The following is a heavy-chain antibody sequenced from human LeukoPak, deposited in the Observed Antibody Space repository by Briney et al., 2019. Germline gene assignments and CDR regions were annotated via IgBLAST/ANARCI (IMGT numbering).Heavy chain of an antibody. D-gene: IGHD3-9*01. CDR3: TTYLTQETAYDILTGPDY. V-gene: IGHV3-15*01. CDR2: IKSKTDGGTT. Sequence: GGSLRLSCAASGFTFSNAWMSWVRQAPGKGLEWVGRIKSKTDGGTTDYAAPVKGSFTISRDDSKNTLYLQMNSLKTEDTAVYYCTTYLTQETAYDILTGPDYWGQGTLVTVSS. J-gene: IGHJ4*02. CDR1: GFTFSNAW.